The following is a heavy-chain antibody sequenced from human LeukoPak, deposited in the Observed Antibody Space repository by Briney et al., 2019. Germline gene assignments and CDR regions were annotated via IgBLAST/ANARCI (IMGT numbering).Heavy chain of an antibody. CDR1: GGSISSSSYY. CDR3: ASVAQSLDYYDSSGYYGDAFDI. D-gene: IGHD3-22*01. J-gene: IGHJ3*02. Sequence: SETLSLTCTVSGGSISSSSYYWGWIRQPPGKGLEWIGSIYYSGSTNYNPSLKSRVTMSVDTSKNQFSLKLSSVTAADTAVYYCASVAQSLDYYDSSGYYGDAFDIWGQGTMVTVSS. CDR2: IYYSGST. V-gene: IGHV4-39*07.